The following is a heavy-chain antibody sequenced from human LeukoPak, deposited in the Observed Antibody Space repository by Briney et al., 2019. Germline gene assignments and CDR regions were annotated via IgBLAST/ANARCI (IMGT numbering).Heavy chain of an antibody. CDR3: ARDLNDVLLWFGELLV. CDR1: GYTFTSYA. V-gene: IGHV1-3*01. CDR2: INAGNGNT. D-gene: IGHD3-10*01. J-gene: IGHJ4*02. Sequence: ASVKVSCKASGYTFTSYAMHWVRQAPGQRLEWMGWINAGNGNTKYSQKFQGRVTITRDTSASTAYMELSSLRSEDTAVYYCARDLNDVLLWFGELLVWGQGTLVTVSS.